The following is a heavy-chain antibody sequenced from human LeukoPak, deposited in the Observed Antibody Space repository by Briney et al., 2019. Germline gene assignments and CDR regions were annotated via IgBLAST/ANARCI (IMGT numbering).Heavy chain of an antibody. J-gene: IGHJ4*02. CDR3: AKRHLDYYGSGSWYSIDY. V-gene: IGHV3-23*01. Sequence: GGSLRLSCAASGFTFSSYAMSWVRQAPGKGLEWVSAISGSGGSTYYADSVKGRFTISRDNSKNTLYLQMNSLRAEDTAVYYCAKRHLDYYGSGSWYSIDYWGQGTLVTVSS. D-gene: IGHD3-10*01. CDR2: ISGSGGST. CDR1: GFTFSSYA.